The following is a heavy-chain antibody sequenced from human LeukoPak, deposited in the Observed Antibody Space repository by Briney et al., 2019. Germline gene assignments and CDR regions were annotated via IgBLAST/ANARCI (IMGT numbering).Heavy chain of an antibody. CDR2: ISSSGTTI. Sequence: PGGSLRLSCAASGFTFGSYEMNWVRQAPGKGREWDSSISSSGTTIYYEDSVEGRFSISRDNAKNSLYLQMNNLRAEAKSVYYCERKRRAVDINWFDSWGQGTLVTVSS. J-gene: IGHJ5*01. D-gene: IGHD5-12*01. V-gene: IGHV3-48*03. CDR3: ERKRRAVDINWFDS. CDR1: GFTFGSYE.